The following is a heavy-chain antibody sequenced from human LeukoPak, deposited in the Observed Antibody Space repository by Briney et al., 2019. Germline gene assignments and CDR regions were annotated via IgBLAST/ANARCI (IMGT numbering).Heavy chain of an antibody. V-gene: IGHV3-74*01. D-gene: IGHD3-22*01. Sequence: AGSLRLSCTASGFTISSYWMHWVRQAPGKGLVWVSRINSDGSSTSYADSVKGRFTISRDNAKNTLYLQMNSLRAEDTAVYYCARDYDSSGYFLPLLWGQGTLVTVSS. CDR1: GFTISSYW. J-gene: IGHJ4*02. CDR2: INSDGSST. CDR3: ARDYDSSGYFLPLL.